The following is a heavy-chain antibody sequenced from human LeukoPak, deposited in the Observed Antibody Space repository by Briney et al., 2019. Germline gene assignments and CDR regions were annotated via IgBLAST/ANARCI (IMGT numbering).Heavy chain of an antibody. CDR1: GGSISSGGYY. CDR2: IYHSGST. D-gene: IGHD6-19*01. J-gene: IGHJ4*02. Sequence: SETLSLTCTVSGGSISSGGYYWSWIRQPPGKGLEWIGYIYHSGSTYYNPSLKSRVTISVDRSKNQFSLKLSSVTAADTAVYYCARVGRDQWLAYFDYWGQGTLVTVSS. V-gene: IGHV4-30-2*01. CDR3: ARVGRDQWLAYFDY.